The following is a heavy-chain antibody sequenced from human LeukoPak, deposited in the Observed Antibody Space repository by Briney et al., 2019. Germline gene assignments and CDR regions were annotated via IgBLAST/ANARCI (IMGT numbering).Heavy chain of an antibody. CDR3: AREGYDSSGYNWFDP. D-gene: IGHD3-22*01. Sequence: GGSLRLSCAASGFTFSSYAMSWVRQAPGKGLEWVSAISSSGGSTYYADSVKGRFTISRDNSKNTLYLQMNSLRAEDTAVYYCAREGYDSSGYNWFDPWGQGTLVTVSS. CDR2: ISSSGGST. J-gene: IGHJ5*02. V-gene: IGHV3-23*01. CDR1: GFTFSSYA.